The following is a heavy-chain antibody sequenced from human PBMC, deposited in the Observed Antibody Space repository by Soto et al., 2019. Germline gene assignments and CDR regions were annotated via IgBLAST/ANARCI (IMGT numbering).Heavy chain of an antibody. CDR1: GFTFSSYG. CDR2: ISYDGSNK. J-gene: IGHJ6*03. D-gene: IGHD3-16*01. CDR3: AKEEMTYYDYIWGIKPPLPYMDV. Sequence: QVQLVESGGGVVQPGRSLRLSCAASGFTFSSYGMHWVRQAPGKGLEWVAVISYDGSNKYYADSVKGRFTISRDNSKNTLYLQMNSLRAEDTAVYYCAKEEMTYYDYIWGIKPPLPYMDVWGKGTTVTVSS. V-gene: IGHV3-30*18.